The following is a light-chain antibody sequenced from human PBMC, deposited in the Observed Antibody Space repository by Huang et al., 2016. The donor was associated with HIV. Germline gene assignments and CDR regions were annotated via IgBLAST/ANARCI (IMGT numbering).Light chain of an antibody. CDR3: QQSYSIPWT. CDR2: AAS. Sequence: IQMTQSPSSLPAFVGDRVTITCRASQSITTYLNWYQQNIGESPKLLIYAASILQSGVPLRFGGSGSGTNFSLTITNLQSEDFAVYYCQQSYSIPWTFGQGTRVEI. CDR1: QSITTY. J-gene: IGKJ1*01. V-gene: IGKV1-39*01.